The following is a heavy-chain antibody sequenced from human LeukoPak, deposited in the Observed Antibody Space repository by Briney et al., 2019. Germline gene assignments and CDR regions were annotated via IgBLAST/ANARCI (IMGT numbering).Heavy chain of an antibody. CDR1: GYTFTSYG. Sequence: GASVKVSCKASGYTFTSYGISWVRQAPGQGLEWMGWISAYNGNTNYAQKLQGTVTMTTDTSTSTAYMELRSLRSDDTAVYYCARANTWELAEYFQHWGQGTLVTVSS. J-gene: IGHJ1*01. CDR2: ISAYNGNT. CDR3: ARANTWELAEYFQH. V-gene: IGHV1-18*01. D-gene: IGHD1-26*01.